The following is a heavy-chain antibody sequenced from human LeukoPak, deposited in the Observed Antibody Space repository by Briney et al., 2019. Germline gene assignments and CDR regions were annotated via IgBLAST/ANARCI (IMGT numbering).Heavy chain of an antibody. Sequence: ASVEVSCKASCYTFTSYGISWVRQAPGQGLEWMGWISAYNGNTNYAQKLQGRVTMTTDTSTSTVYMELSSLRSDDTAVYYCARGGYYDSSGSFDPWGQGTLVTVSS. CDR1: CYTFTSYG. CDR2: ISAYNGNT. CDR3: ARGGYYDSSGSFDP. V-gene: IGHV1-18*01. D-gene: IGHD3-22*01. J-gene: IGHJ5*02.